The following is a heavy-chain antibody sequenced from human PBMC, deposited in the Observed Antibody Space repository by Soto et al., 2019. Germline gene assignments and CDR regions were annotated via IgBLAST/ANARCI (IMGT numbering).Heavy chain of an antibody. CDR3: ARVKPRTLFGY. CDR1: GGSISSGDYY. V-gene: IGHV4-30-4*01. CDR2: IYYSGST. Sequence: SETLSLTCTVSGGSISSGDYYWSWIRQPPGKGLEWIGYIYYSGSTYYNPSLKSRVTISVDTSKNQFSLKLSSVTAADTAVYYCARVKPRTLFGYWGQGTLVTVSS. D-gene: IGHD3-16*01. J-gene: IGHJ4*02.